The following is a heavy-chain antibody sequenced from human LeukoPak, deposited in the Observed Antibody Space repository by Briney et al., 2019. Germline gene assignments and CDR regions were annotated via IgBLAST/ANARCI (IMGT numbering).Heavy chain of an antibody. Sequence: SETLSLTCTVSGGSISSYYWSWIRQPPGKGLGWIGYIYYSGSTNYNPSLKSRVTISVDTSKNQFSLKLSSVTAADTAVYYCARVGGRWLQLGYDYWGQGTLVTVSS. CDR3: ARVGGRWLQLGYDY. CDR2: IYYSGST. J-gene: IGHJ4*02. D-gene: IGHD5-24*01. CDR1: GGSISSYY. V-gene: IGHV4-59*01.